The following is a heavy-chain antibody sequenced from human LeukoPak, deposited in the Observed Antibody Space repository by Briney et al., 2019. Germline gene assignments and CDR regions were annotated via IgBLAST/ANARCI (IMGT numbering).Heavy chain of an antibody. D-gene: IGHD5-18*01. Sequence: GASVKVSCKASGYTFTGYYMHWVRQAPGQGLEWMGWINPNSGGTNYAQKFQGRVSMTRDTSISTAYMELSRLRSDDTAVYYCAXXXXXYSYGSYYFDYWGQGTLVTVSS. CDR2: INPNSGGT. J-gene: IGHJ4*02. V-gene: IGHV1-2*02. CDR1: GYTFTGYY. CDR3: AXXXXXYSYGSYYFDY.